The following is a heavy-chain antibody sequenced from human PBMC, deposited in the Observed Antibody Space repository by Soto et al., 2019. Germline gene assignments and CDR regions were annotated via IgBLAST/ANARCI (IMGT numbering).Heavy chain of an antibody. V-gene: IGHV1-3*01. Sequence: QVQLVQSGAEVKKPGASVKVSCKASGYTFTSYAMHWVRQAPGQRLEWMGWINAGNGNTKYSQKFQGRVTITRDTSASTAYMELSSLRSEDTAVYYCARVGNGALGFDYWGQGTLVTVSS. CDR1: GYTFTSYA. D-gene: IGHD1-1*01. J-gene: IGHJ4*02. CDR3: ARVGNGALGFDY. CDR2: INAGNGNT.